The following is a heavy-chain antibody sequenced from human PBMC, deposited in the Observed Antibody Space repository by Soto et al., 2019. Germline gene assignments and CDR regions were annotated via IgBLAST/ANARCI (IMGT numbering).Heavy chain of an antibody. Sequence: EVQVLDSGGDLVQPGASLRLSCAVSGLTFSSFAMGWVRQAPGKGPEWVSLITGSGGSTFYADSVKGWFTISRDNSKSTLYLQMTSLRAEDTAVYYCATAKGPGSHRSYCFERWGQGTLVTVSS. V-gene: IGHV3-23*01. CDR1: GLTFSSFA. CDR2: ITGSGGST. CDR3: ATAKGPGSHRSYCFER. J-gene: IGHJ1*01. D-gene: IGHD3-16*02.